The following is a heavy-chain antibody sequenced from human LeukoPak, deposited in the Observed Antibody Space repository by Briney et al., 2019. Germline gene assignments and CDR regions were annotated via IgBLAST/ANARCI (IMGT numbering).Heavy chain of an antibody. Sequence: GGSLRLSCAASGFTFSSSYMHWVRQAPGKGLEYVSAISPSGDSTYYTNSVKGRSTISRDNSKNTLFLQMGSLTAEDMAVYYCARGLYYGSGQYYFDYWGQGTLVTVSS. J-gene: IGHJ4*02. D-gene: IGHD3-10*01. CDR1: GFTFSSSY. CDR2: ISPSGDST. V-gene: IGHV3-64*01. CDR3: ARGLYYGSGQYYFDY.